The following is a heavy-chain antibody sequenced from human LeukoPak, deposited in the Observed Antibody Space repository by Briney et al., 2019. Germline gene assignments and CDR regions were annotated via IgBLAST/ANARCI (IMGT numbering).Heavy chain of an antibody. V-gene: IGHV4-34*01. CDR3: ARAPGYYYDSSGYSEFDY. D-gene: IGHD3-22*01. CDR2: INHSGST. J-gene: IGHJ4*02. Sequence: SETLSLTCAVYGGSFSGYYWSWIRQPPGKGLEWIGEINHSGSTNYSPSLKSRVTMSVDKSKNQFSLKLSSVTAADTAVYYCARAPGYYYDSSGYSEFDYWGQGTLVTVSS. CDR1: GGSFSGYY.